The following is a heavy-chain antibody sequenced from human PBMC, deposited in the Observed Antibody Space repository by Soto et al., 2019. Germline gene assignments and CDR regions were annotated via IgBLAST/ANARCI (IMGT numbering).Heavy chain of an antibody. Sequence: QIQLVQSGGEVKKPGASVKVSCKSSGYNFISHSITWVRQAPGQGLEWMGRISAYNGNTNHAQKFQGRLTMTTDTSTSTAYMELRSLRSDDTTVYYGARGAFCGGAPGCRDMDVWGQGTTDTVSS. V-gene: IGHV1-18*01. D-gene: IGHD2-21*01. CDR1: GYNFISHS. J-gene: IGHJ6*02. CDR2: ISAYNGNT. CDR3: ARGAFCGGAPGCRDMDV.